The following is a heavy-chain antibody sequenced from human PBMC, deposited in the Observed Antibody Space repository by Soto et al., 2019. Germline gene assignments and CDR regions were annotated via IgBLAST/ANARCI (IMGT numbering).Heavy chain of an antibody. J-gene: IGHJ4*02. Sequence: QLQLQESGPGLVKPSETLSLTCTVSGGSISSSSYYWGWIRQPPGKGLEWIGSIYYSGSTYYNPSLKSRVTISVATSKNQFSLKLSSVTAADTAVYYCARHGLGYCSGGSCYGVWVFDYWGQGTLVTVSS. V-gene: IGHV4-39*01. CDR3: ARHGLGYCSGGSCYGVWVFDY. CDR1: GGSISSSSYY. D-gene: IGHD2-15*01. CDR2: IYYSGST.